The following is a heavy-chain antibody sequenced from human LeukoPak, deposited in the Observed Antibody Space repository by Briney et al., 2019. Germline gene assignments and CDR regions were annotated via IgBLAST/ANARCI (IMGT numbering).Heavy chain of an antibody. CDR1: GYTFTAYY. J-gene: IGHJ5*02. V-gene: IGHV1-2*02. D-gene: IGHD5-24*01. CDR2: INPNSGGT. CDR3: ARDQEGWLQFFGWFDP. Sequence: GASVKVSCKASGYTFTAYYVYWVRQAPGQGLEWIGWINPNSGGTNYAQKFQGRVTMTRDTSISTAYMELSRLRSDDTAVYYCARDQEGWLQFFGWFDPWGQGTLVTVSS.